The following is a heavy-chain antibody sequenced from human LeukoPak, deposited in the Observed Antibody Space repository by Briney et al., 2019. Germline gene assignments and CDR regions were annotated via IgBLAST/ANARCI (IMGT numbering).Heavy chain of an antibody. CDR3: AREWQGGIAAAGTRIEGDY. CDR1: GFSVSGYW. Sequence: PGGSLRLSCAVSGFSVSGYWMTWVRQAPGKGLEWVANIKQGGSEKNYVDSVKGRFTISRDNAENSLFLQMNSLRVEDTAVYYCAREWQGGIAAAGTRIEGDYWGQGTLVAVSS. J-gene: IGHJ4*02. V-gene: IGHV3-7*01. D-gene: IGHD6-13*01. CDR2: IKQGGSEK.